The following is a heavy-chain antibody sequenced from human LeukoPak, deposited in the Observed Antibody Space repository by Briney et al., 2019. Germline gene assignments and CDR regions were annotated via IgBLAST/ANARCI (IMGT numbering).Heavy chain of an antibody. J-gene: IGHJ6*02. CDR3: ARGPDSAYYGSGSYYNVLYYYYGMDV. Sequence: SETLSLTCAVSGYSITSSSWWGWIRQPPGKGLEWIGYIYHSGTTYYNPSLQSRVTMSVDTSKNQFSLKLSSVTAADTAVYYCARGPDSAYYGSGSYYNVLYYYYGMDVWGQGTTVTVSS. V-gene: IGHV4-28*03. CDR2: IYHSGTT. CDR1: GYSITSSSW. D-gene: IGHD3-10*01.